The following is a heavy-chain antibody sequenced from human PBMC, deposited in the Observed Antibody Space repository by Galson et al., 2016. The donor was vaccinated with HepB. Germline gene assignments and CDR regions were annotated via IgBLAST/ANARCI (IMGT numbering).Heavy chain of an antibody. D-gene: IGHD3-22*01. V-gene: IGHV3-23*01. Sequence: SLRLSCAASGFTFSSYAMSWVRQAPGKGLEWVSGISGSGGSTYYADSVRGRFTISRDNSKNTLYLQMNTLRAEDTAVYYCAKDKHYDTSALIDYWGQGTLVTVSS. CDR1: GFTFSSYA. CDR3: AKDKHYDTSALIDY. J-gene: IGHJ4*02. CDR2: ISGSGGST.